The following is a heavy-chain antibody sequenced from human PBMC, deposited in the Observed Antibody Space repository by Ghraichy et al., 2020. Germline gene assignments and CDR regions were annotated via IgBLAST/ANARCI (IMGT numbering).Heavy chain of an antibody. CDR1: GFTFSDYY. CDR2: ISSSGSTI. J-gene: IGHJ6*02. CDR3: ARDFYSSGWRPTGNSFDGSYYYYYGMDV. D-gene: IGHD6-19*01. Sequence: GGSLRLSCAASGFTFSDYYMSWIRQAPGKGLEWVSYISSSGSTIYYADSVKGRFTISRDNAKNSLYLQMNSLRAEDTAVYYCARDFYSSGWRPTGNSFDGSYYYYYGMDVWGQGTTVTVSS. V-gene: IGHV3-11*01.